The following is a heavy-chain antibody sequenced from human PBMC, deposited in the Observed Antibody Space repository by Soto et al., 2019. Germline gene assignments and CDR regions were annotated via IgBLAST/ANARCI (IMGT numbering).Heavy chain of an antibody. CDR2: IDPSDSQT. J-gene: IGHJ4*02. CDR3: ARQIYESDTGTNFQYYFGG. D-gene: IGHD2-8*01. CDR1: VDSFPGNG. Sequence: EYLKIYSNDSVDSFPGNGSLRVRQKPGKGLEWMGRIDPSDSQTYYSPSFRGHVTISVTKSITTVFLQWSSLRASDTAMYYCARQIYESDTGTNFQYYFGGWGQGTPVT. V-gene: IGHV5-10-1*01.